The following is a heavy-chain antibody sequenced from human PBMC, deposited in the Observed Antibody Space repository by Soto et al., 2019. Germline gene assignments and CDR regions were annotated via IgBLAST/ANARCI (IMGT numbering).Heavy chain of an antibody. V-gene: IGHV3-30*18. Sequence: QVQLVESGGGVVQPGRSLRLSCAASGFTFSSYGMHWVRQAPGKGLEWVAVISYDGSNKYYADSVKGRFTISRDNSKNTLYLQMNSLRAEDTAVYYCANDDGRITMIVPRPRIERVRMDVWGQGTTVTVSS. CDR3: ANDDGRITMIVPRPRIERVRMDV. J-gene: IGHJ6*02. CDR2: ISYDGSNK. D-gene: IGHD3-22*01. CDR1: GFTFSSYG.